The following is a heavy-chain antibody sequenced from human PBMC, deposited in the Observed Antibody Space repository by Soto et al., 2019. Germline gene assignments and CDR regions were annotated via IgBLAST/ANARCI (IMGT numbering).Heavy chain of an antibody. V-gene: IGHV3-66*01. CDR1: GFSVSRNF. CDR2: FYNANTT. Sequence: EVQLVESGGGVVQPGGSLRISCAASGFSVSRNFISWVRQAPGKGLEWVSVFYNANTTHYADSVKGKFTVSRDNSKNTLYLQMSSLRAEDTAVYYCARENGHAFDLWGQGTMVTVSS. D-gene: IGHD2-8*01. CDR3: ARENGHAFDL. J-gene: IGHJ3*01.